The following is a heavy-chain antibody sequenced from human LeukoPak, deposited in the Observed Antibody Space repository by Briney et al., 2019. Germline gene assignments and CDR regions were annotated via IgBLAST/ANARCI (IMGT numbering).Heavy chain of an antibody. CDR1: GYSISSGYY. D-gene: IGHD2-2*01. CDR2: IYHSGST. V-gene: IGHV4-38-2*02. Sequence: PSETLSLTCTVSGYSISSGYYWAWTRQPPGKGLKWIGSIYHSGSTYYNPSLKSRVTISVDTSKNQFSLKLSSVTAADTAVYYCARIIVVVPAATWKGWFDPWGQGTLVTVSS. CDR3: ARIIVVVPAATWKGWFDP. J-gene: IGHJ5*02.